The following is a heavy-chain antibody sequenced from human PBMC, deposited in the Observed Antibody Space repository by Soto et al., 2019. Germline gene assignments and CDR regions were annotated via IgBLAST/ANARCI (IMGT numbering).Heavy chain of an antibody. Sequence: SETLSLTCTVSGGSISTAGYYWSWIRQHPGKGLEWIGYIYYSGSTYYNPSLKSRVTISVDTSKNQFSLKLSSVTAADTAVYYCARDSSGYDPFDSWGQGTLVTAPQ. CDR2: IYYSGST. CDR3: ARDSSGYDPFDS. V-gene: IGHV4-31*03. D-gene: IGHD5-12*01. J-gene: IGHJ4*02. CDR1: GGSISTAGYY.